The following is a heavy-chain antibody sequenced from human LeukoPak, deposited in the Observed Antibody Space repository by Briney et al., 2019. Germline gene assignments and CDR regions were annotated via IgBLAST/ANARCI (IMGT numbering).Heavy chain of an antibody. CDR3: ARHDWFDP. Sequence: GGSLRLSCAASEFDFSSHAMTWVRQAPGKGLEWVSVIYSGGSTYYADSVKGRFTISRDNSKNTLYLQMNSLRAEDTAVYYCARHDWFDPWGRGTLVTVSS. CDR2: IYSGGST. V-gene: IGHV3-53*01. CDR1: EFDFSSHA. J-gene: IGHJ5*02.